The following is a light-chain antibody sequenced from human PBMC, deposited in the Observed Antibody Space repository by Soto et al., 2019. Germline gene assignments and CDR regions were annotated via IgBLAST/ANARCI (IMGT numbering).Light chain of an antibody. CDR3: QQYGSAPRT. V-gene: IGKV3-20*01. J-gene: IGKJ1*01. CDR1: QSIGSSN. Sequence: EVVLTQSPGTLSLSPGERATLSCRASQSIGSSNLAWYQQRPGQAPMLLIYGPSSRATGIPDRFSGSGSGTDFTLTISRLEPEDVAVYYCQQYGSAPRTFGQGTKVE. CDR2: GPS.